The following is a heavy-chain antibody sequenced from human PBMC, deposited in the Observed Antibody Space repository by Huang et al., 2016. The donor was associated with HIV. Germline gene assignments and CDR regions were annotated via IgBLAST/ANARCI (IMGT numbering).Heavy chain of an antibody. D-gene: IGHD7-27*01. J-gene: IGHJ5*02. Sequence: QEQLVQSGAEVKKPGASVTVSCKASGYTFSFHDVHWVRQVSAQALEWMGGARPMSRNTGYERKFQGRVTMTTKTSVTTAYMELRSLTSEDTAFYFCARGPLHRAIMNWGEGFDDGWRTGFDPWGQGTLVIVTS. V-gene: IGHV1-8*01. CDR1: GYTFSFHD. CDR3: ARGPLHRAIMNWGEGFDDGWRTGFDP. CDR2: ARPMSRNT.